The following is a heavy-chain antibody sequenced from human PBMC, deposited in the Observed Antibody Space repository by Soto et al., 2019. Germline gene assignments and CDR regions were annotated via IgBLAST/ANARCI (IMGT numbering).Heavy chain of an antibody. CDR1: GFTFSSYG. D-gene: IGHD6-19*01. CDR2: ISYDGSNK. CDR3: VFGGWSYFDY. V-gene: IGHV3-30*03. Sequence: GGSLRLSCAASGFTFSSYGMHWVRQAPGKGLEWVAVISYDGSNKYYADSVKGRFTISRDNSKNTLYLQMNSLRAEDTAVYYCVFGGWSYFDYWGQGTLVTVSS. J-gene: IGHJ4*02.